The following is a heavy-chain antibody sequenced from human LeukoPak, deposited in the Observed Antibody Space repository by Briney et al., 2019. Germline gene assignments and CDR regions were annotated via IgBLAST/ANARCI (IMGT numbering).Heavy chain of an antibody. Sequence: GGSLRLSCSASGFVFTIYTMYWVRQAPGKGPEYVSTISGSGNGFSIYYADSVKGRFTISRDDSKSILYLQMNGLRSEDTAVYYCVRDFGRIRGTPDSWGQGTLVTVSS. CDR3: VRDFGRIRGTPDS. CDR2: ISGSGNGFSI. J-gene: IGHJ4*02. V-gene: IGHV3-64D*06. CDR1: GFVFTIYT. D-gene: IGHD3-3*01.